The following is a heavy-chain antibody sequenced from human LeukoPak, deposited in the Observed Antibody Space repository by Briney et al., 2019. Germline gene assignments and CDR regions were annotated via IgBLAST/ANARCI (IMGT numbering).Heavy chain of an antibody. CDR1: GFTFSSYG. V-gene: IGHV3-30*02. Sequence: GGSLRLSCAASGFTFSSYGMHWVRQAPGKGLEWVAFIRYDGSNKYYADSVKGRFTISRDNSKNTLYLQMNSLRAEDTAVYYCAKDIYYGSGSYPLPLDYWGQGTLVTVSS. CDR3: AKDIYYGSGSYPLPLDY. D-gene: IGHD3-10*01. J-gene: IGHJ4*02. CDR2: IRYDGSNK.